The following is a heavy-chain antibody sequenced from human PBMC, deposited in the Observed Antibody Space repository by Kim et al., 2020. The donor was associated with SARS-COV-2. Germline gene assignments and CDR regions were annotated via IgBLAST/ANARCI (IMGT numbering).Heavy chain of an antibody. CDR3: AKVISGSSGWFEYFQH. D-gene: IGHD6-19*01. CDR1: GFTFNNYA. Sequence: GGSLRLSCAASGFTFNNYAMSWVRQAPGKGLEWVSCIRDSGSSTKYADSVKGRFSISRDNSKNTLYLQMDSLRAEDTAVYYCAKVISGSSGWFEYFQHWGQGTLVTVSS. V-gene: IGHV3-23*01. J-gene: IGHJ1*01. CDR2: IRDSGSST.